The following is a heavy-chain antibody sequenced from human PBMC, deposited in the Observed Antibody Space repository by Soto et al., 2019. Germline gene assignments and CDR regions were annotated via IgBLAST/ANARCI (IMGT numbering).Heavy chain of an antibody. CDR2: IDPSDSYT. V-gene: IGHV5-10-1*01. CDR3: ARLSRIAAAGTYYYGMDV. Sequence: GESLKISCKGSGYSFTSYWISWVRQMPGKGLEWMGRIDPSDSYTNYSPSFQGHVTISADKSISTAYLQWSSLKASDTAMYYCARLSRIAAAGTYYYGMDVWSQGTTVTAP. J-gene: IGHJ6*02. D-gene: IGHD6-13*01. CDR1: GYSFTSYW.